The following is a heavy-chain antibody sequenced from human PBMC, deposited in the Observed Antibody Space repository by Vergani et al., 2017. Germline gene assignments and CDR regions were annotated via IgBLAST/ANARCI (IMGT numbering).Heavy chain of an antibody. V-gene: IGHV4-34*01. CDR3: ARTRRRLADY. CDR1: GGSFSGYY. J-gene: IGHJ4*02. CDR2: INHSGST. D-gene: IGHD6-25*01. Sequence: QVQLQQWGAGLLKPSETLSLTCAVYGGSFSGYYWSWIRQPPGRGLEWIGEINHSGSTNYNPSRKSRVTISVDTSKNQFSLKLSSVTAADTAVYYCARTRRRLADYWGQGTLVTVSS.